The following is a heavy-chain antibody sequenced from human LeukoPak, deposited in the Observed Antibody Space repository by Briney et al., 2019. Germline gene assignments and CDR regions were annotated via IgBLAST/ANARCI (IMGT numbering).Heavy chain of an antibody. Sequence: GGSLRLSCAASGFTFSNYWMHWVRHAPGKGLVWVLRINTDGSGTSYADSVKGRFTISRDNAKNTLYLQMNSLRAEDTAVYYCTRDLRYCTSTSCYDPYFDHWGQGTLVTVSS. D-gene: IGHD2-2*01. J-gene: IGHJ4*02. CDR3: TRDLRYCTSTSCYDPYFDH. CDR1: GFTFSNYW. CDR2: INTDGSGT. V-gene: IGHV3-74*01.